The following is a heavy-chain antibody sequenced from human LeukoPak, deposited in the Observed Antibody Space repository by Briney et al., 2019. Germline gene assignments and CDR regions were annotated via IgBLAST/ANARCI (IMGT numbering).Heavy chain of an antibody. D-gene: IGHD6-13*01. Sequence: SETLSLTCAVYGGSFSGYYWSWIRQPPGKGLEWIGEINHSGSTNYNPSLKSRVTISVDTSKNQFSLKLSSVTAADTAVYYCARGGQQLVRGWSDPWGQGTLVTVSS. CDR2: INHSGST. CDR1: GGSFSGYY. V-gene: IGHV4-34*01. J-gene: IGHJ5*02. CDR3: ARGGQQLVRGWSDP.